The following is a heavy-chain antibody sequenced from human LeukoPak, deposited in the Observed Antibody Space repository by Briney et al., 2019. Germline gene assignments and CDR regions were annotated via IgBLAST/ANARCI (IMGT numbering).Heavy chain of an antibody. Sequence: PGGTLRLSCAASGFTFSSYGMGWVRQAPGKGLEWVSAISGSGDTTYYADSVKGRFTISRDNAKNSLYLQMNSLRAEDTALYYCASVPYGYYYYYMDVWGKGTTVTVSS. V-gene: IGHV3-23*01. CDR3: ASVPYGYYYYYMDV. D-gene: IGHD4-17*01. J-gene: IGHJ6*03. CDR1: GFTFSSYG. CDR2: ISGSGDTT.